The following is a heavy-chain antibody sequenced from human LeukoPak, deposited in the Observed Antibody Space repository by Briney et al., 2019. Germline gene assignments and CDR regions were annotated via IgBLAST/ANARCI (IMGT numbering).Heavy chain of an antibody. CDR3: ARGKSVTAIDY. D-gene: IGHD2-21*02. Sequence: SETLSLTCAVYGGSFSGYYWSWIRQPPGKGLEWIGEINHSGSTNYNPSLKSRVTISVDTSKNQFSLKLSSVTAADTAVYYCARGKSVTAIDYCGHGTLVTVSS. CDR2: INHSGST. J-gene: IGHJ4*01. CDR1: GGSFSGYY. V-gene: IGHV4-34*01.